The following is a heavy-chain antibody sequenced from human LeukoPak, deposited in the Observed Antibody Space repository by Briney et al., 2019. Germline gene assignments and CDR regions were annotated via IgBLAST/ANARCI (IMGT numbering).Heavy chain of an antibody. D-gene: IGHD3-16*02. CDR1: GYTFTSYD. J-gene: IGHJ3*02. Sequence: AASVKVSCKASGYTFTSYDINWVRQATGQGLEWMGWTNPNSGNTGYAQKFQGRVTMTRNTSISTAYMELSSLRSEDTAVYYCARTPYDYVWGSYRNRHDAFDIWGQGTMVTVSS. CDR2: TNPNSGNT. CDR3: ARTPYDYVWGSYRNRHDAFDI. V-gene: IGHV1-8*01.